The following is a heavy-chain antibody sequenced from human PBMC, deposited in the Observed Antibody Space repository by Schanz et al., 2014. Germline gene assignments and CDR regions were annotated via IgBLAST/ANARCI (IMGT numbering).Heavy chain of an antibody. D-gene: IGHD3-10*02. CDR2: VSRSTPDI. CDR3: AKNQYDDVDLSSFYFDF. V-gene: IGHV3-11*05. CDR1: GFTFSAYY. J-gene: IGHJ4*02. Sequence: VQLVESGGGLVQPGGSLRLSCAASGFTFSAYYMDWVRQAPGKGLEWVSYVSRSTPDIYYADSVKGRFTISRDSSKNTLYLQMNSLRPEDTAIYYCAKNQYDDVDLSSFYFDFWGQGTLVTVSS.